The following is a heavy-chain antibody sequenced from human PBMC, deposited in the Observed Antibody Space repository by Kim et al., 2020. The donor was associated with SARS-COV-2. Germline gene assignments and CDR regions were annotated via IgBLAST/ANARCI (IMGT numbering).Heavy chain of an antibody. V-gene: IGHV3-48*03. CDR2: NDGSGNNK. CDR1: GFKFSSYE. CDR3: TRESNGSPFYH. Sequence: GGSLRLSCAASGFKFSSYEMNWVRQAPGKGLEWISHNDGSGNNKYYAESVEGRFTISRDNAKNSLYLEMTSLTVEDTAIYYCTRESNGSPFYHWGQGTLVTVSS. J-gene: IGHJ4*02. D-gene: IGHD1-26*01.